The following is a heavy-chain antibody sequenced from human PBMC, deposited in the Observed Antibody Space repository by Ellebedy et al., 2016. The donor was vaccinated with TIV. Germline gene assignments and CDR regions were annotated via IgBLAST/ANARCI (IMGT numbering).Heavy chain of an antibody. CDR3: VSERSTAFDI. Sequence: GESLKISCSASGFTFSSYPMHWVRQPPGKGLEYVSGFGHNEAYTYYADSVKGRFTISRDNSKNTLYLQVSSLRAEDTAVYYCVSERSTAFDIWGQGTMVTVSS. V-gene: IGHV3-64D*06. J-gene: IGHJ3*02. CDR1: GFTFSSYP. CDR2: FGHNEAYT. D-gene: IGHD5-24*01.